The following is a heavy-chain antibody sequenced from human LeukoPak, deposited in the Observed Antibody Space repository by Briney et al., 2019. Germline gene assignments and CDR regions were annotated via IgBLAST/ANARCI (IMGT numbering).Heavy chain of an antibody. Sequence: AGGSLRLSCAASGFTFDDYGMSWVRQAPGKGLEWVSGINWNGGSTGYADSVKGRFSISRDNAKNSLYLQMNSLRAEDTALYYCARYPYYYDSSGYGAFDQWGQGTLVTVSS. V-gene: IGHV3-20*04. CDR2: INWNGGST. D-gene: IGHD3-22*01. CDR3: ARYPYYYDSSGYGAFDQ. CDR1: GFTFDDYG. J-gene: IGHJ4*02.